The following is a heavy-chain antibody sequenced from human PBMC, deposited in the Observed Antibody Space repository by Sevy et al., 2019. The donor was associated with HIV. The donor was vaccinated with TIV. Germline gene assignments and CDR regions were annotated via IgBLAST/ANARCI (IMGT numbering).Heavy chain of an antibody. CDR1: GYSFSNYR. CDR2: ISGYSGNI. CDR3: ARGNPPGGF. V-gene: IGHV1-18*01. D-gene: IGHD3-10*01. Sequence: ASVKVSCKASGYSFSNYRITWVRQAPGQGLEWMGWISGYSGNIRYSQKVQGRVTMTSDTSTTTAYMELTSLESDDTATYYCARGNPPGGFWGQGTLVTVSS. J-gene: IGHJ4*02.